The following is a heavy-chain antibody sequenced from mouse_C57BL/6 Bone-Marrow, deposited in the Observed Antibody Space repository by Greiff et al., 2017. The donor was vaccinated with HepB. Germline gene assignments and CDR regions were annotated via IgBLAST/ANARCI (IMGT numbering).Heavy chain of an antibody. Sequence: DVKLVESGAELVRPGASVKLSCTASGFNIKDDYMHWVKQRPEQGLEWIGWIDPENGDTEYASKFQGKATITADTSSNTAYLQLSSLTSEDTAVYYCTTDYTAYWGQGTLVTVSA. CDR3: TTDYTAY. J-gene: IGHJ3*01. D-gene: IGHD2-12*01. CDR2: IDPENGDT. V-gene: IGHV14-4*01. CDR1: GFNIKDDY.